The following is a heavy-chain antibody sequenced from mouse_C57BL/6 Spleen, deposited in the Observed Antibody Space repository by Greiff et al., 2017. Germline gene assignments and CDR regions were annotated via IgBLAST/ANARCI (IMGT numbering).Heavy chain of an antibody. CDR3: ARGSATVVAGAMDY. CDR1: GYTFTSYW. CDR2: IDPSDSYT. V-gene: IGHV1-69*01. Sequence: QVQLQQPGAELVMPGASVKLCCKASGYTFTSYWMHWVKQRPGQGLEWIGEIDPSDSYTNYNQKFKGKSTLTVDKSSSTAYMQLSSLTSEDSAVYYCARGSATVVAGAMDYWGQGTSVTVSS. J-gene: IGHJ4*01. D-gene: IGHD1-1*01.